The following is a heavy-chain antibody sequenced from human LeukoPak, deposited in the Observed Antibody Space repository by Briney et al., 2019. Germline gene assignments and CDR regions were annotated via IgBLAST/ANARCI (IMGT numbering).Heavy chain of an antibody. CDR2: IHYTGHT. Sequence: TESSRDNINAYMIRLGQPPGKRLEWIGFIHYTGHTNYNPSLKSRVTISVDTSKNQFSLKLNSVTASDTAVYFCARRNTSWYDIDYWGQGTLVTVSS. J-gene: IGHJ4*02. V-gene: IGHV4-59*01. CDR1: SRDNINAY. CDR3: ARRNTSWYDIDY. D-gene: IGHD6-13*01.